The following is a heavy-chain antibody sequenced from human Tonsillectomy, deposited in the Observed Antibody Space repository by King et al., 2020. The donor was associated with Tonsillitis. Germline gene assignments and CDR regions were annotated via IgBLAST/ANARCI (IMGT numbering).Heavy chain of an antibody. D-gene: IGHD3-10*01. Sequence: VQLVESGGGLVQPGESLTLTCSVSGLTVRTNYMSWVRQAPGKGLEWVSVIYHSGSTYYADSVKGRFSISRDNSWKTLHLQMNSLRAEDTATYFCATDSFGSETHWGQGALVTVSS. CDR1: GLTVRTNY. V-gene: IGHV3-53*01. J-gene: IGHJ4*02. CDR2: IYHSGST. CDR3: ATDSFGSETH.